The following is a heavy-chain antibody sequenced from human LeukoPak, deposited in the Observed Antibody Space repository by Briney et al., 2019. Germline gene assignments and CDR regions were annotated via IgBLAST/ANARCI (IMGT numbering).Heavy chain of an antibody. CDR3: ARDRRYSSGWYY. J-gene: IGHJ4*02. Sequence: SETLSLTCTVSGGSISSSSHYWGWIRQPPGKGLEWIGSIYYTGSTYYNPSLKSRVTISVDTSKNQFSLKLSSVTAADTAVYYCARDRRYSSGWYYWGQGTLVTVSS. V-gene: IGHV4-39*07. CDR1: GGSISSSSHY. D-gene: IGHD6-19*01. CDR2: IYYTGST.